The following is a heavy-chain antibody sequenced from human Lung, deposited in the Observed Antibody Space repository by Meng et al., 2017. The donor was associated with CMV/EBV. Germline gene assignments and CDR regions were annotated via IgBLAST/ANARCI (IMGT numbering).Heavy chain of an antibody. Sequence: SCEASGYPFIAYYIHWVRQAPGQGLEWLGWINPGTGGTDCAQKFQGRVTMTRDTSISTVYLELTTLTSDDTAVYFCARAPYESNFDPWGQGTLVTVSS. J-gene: IGHJ5*02. V-gene: IGHV1-2*02. D-gene: IGHD3-22*01. CDR1: GYPFIAYY. CDR2: INPGTGGT. CDR3: ARAPYESNFDP.